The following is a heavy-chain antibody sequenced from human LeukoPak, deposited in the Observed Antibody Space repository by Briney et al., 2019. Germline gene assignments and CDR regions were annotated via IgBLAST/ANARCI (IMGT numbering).Heavy chain of an antibody. CDR2: IYYSVST. J-gene: IGHJ6*02. Sequence: PSQTLSLTCTLSGGSISSYYCSWIRHPPGKGREWIGYIYYSVSTTYNPSLKSRVTISVDTSKNQFSLKLSSVTAADTAVYYCAREDYNGLDVWGQGTTVTVSS. CDR1: GGSISSYY. CDR3: AREDYNGLDV. V-gene: IGHV4-59*01.